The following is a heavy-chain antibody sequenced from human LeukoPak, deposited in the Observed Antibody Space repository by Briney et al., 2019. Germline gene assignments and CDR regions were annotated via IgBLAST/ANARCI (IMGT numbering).Heavy chain of an antibody. CDR1: GFSINSYG. J-gene: IGHJ5*02. CDR3: ARADCSASTCYLRRSWFDP. D-gene: IGHD3-9*01. V-gene: IGHV3-21*01. Sequence: GGSLKLSCTASGFSINSYGMNWVRQAPGKGLEWVSSISPKSDFIYYSDSVRGRFTISRDNADNSLYLQMNSLRAEDTAVYYCARADCSASTCYLRRSWFDPWGQGTLVTVSS. CDR2: ISPKSDFI.